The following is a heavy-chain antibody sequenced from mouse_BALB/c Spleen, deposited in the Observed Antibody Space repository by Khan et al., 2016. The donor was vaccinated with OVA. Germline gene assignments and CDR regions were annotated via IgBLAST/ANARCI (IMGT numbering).Heavy chain of an antibody. CDR3: ARVGYNGTMDS. CDR1: GYTFRNNG. D-gene: IGHD2-14*01. J-gene: IGHJ4*01. V-gene: IGHV9-3-1*01. CDR2: INTYTGEP. Sequence: QVQLKESGPELKKPGETVKISCKASGYTFRNNGMNWVKQAPGKGLKWMGWINTYTGEPTYADDFKGRFAFSLETSANTAYLQINNLKNEYTATNFCARVGYNGTMDSWGQGTSVTVSS.